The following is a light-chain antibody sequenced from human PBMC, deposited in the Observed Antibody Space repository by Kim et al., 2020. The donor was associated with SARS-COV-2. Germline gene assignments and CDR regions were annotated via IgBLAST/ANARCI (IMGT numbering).Light chain of an antibody. CDR3: QQYNPYPWT. V-gene: IGKV1-5*03. CDR2: KAS. Sequence: DIQMTQSPSTLSASVGDRVTITCRASQTISSWLAWYQQKPGKAPKLLIYKASSLESGVPSRFSGSGSGTEFTLTISSLQPDDFATYYCQQYNPYPWTFGQGTKVEIK. CDR1: QTISSW. J-gene: IGKJ1*01.